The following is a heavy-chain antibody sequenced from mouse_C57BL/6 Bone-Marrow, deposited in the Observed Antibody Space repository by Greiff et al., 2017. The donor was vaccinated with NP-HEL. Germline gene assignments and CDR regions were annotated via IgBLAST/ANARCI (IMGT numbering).Heavy chain of an antibody. CDR2: IYPGSGST. J-gene: IGHJ2*01. CDR3: ANEYGGRVYFDY. CDR1: GYTFTSYW. D-gene: IGHD5-2*01. V-gene: IGHV1-55*01. Sequence: QVQLKQPGAELVKPGASVKMSCKASGYTFTSYWITWVKQRPGQGLEWIGDIYPGSGSTNYNEKFKSKATLTVDTSSSTAYMQLSSLTSEDSAVYDYANEYGGRVYFDYWGQGTTLTVSS.